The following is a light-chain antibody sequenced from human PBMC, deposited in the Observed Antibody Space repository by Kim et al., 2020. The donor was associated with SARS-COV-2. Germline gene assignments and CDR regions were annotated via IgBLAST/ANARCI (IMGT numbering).Light chain of an antibody. CDR3: QQYGTTQGT. Sequence: GENVTLTCTARQRVNGTSLAWYQQKPGQAPRLLIYGASSRATGIPDRFSGSGSGTDFTLTITRLEPEDFAVYYCQQYGTTQGTFGQGTKLEI. V-gene: IGKV3-20*01. CDR2: GAS. J-gene: IGKJ2*01. CDR1: QRVNGTS.